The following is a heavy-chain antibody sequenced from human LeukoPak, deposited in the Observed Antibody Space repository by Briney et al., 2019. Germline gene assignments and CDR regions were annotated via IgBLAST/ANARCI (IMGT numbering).Heavy chain of an antibody. Sequence: ASVKVSFNASAYTFTSCGISWVRHPHGQGLGWMGWISAYNDSTNNAHKFSGRVTVTTDTFTTTAYMEMRSLRSEVTAVYYCARDWDYGGKSGYNWFDPWGQGTLVTVSA. CDR3: ARDWDYGGKSGYNWFDP. V-gene: IGHV1-18*01. D-gene: IGHD4-23*01. CDR1: AYTFTSCG. J-gene: IGHJ5*02. CDR2: ISAYNDST.